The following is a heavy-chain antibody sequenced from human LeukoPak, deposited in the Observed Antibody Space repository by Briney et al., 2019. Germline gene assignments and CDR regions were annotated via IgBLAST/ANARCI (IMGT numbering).Heavy chain of an antibody. V-gene: IGHV3-23*01. Sequence: GGTLRLSCAASGSSFSTYGMTWVRQAPGKGLEWVSGISGSDGSTYYADSVKGRFTISRDNSKNTLYLQMNSLRAEDTAVYYCARDNSGYDQISNYFDYWGQGTLVTVSS. D-gene: IGHD5-12*01. CDR2: ISGSDGST. CDR3: ARDNSGYDQISNYFDY. J-gene: IGHJ4*02. CDR1: GSSFSTYG.